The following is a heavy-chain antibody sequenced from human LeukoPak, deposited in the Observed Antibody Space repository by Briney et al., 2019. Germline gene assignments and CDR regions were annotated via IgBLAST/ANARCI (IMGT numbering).Heavy chain of an antibody. Sequence: SETLSLTCTVSGGSISSYYWSWIRQPPGKGLEWIGYIYYSGSTNYNPSLKSRVTISVDTSKNQFSLKLSSVTAADTAVYYCASTYYYDSSGYPVADPGAFDIWGQGTMVTVSS. CDR3: ASTYYYDSSGYPVADPGAFDI. V-gene: IGHV4-59*08. CDR1: GGSISSYY. CDR2: IYYSGST. D-gene: IGHD3-22*01. J-gene: IGHJ3*02.